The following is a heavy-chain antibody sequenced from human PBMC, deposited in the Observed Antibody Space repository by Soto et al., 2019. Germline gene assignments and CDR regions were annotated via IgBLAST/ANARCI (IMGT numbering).Heavy chain of an antibody. V-gene: IGHV3-43D*04. J-gene: IGHJ6*02. CDR2: LSWDGGST. CDR3: AKDNSESHSPYYYYDGMDV. Sequence: EVQLVESGGVVVQPGGSLRLSCAASGFTFDAYAMHWFRQAPGKGLEWVSLLSWDGGSTYYADSVKGRFTISRDNSKNSLYLQMTSLRAEDIALYYCAKDNSESHSPYYYYDGMDVWGQGTTVTVS. D-gene: IGHD2-21*01. CDR1: GFTFDAYA.